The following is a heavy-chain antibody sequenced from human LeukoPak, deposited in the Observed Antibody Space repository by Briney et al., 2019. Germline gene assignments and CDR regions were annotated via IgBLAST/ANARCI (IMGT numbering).Heavy chain of an antibody. CDR3: ARDRRAPYYGFRSGYIDHYYMDV. D-gene: IGHD3-3*01. CDR1: GLTFGNNW. J-gene: IGHJ6*03. V-gene: IGHV3-7*01. Sequence: GGSLRLSCAASGLTFGNNWMSWVRQPPGKGLEWVANINQDGSEKYSVDSVRGRFTISRDNAKNSLYLQMNSLRAEDTAVYYCARDRRAPYYGFRSGYIDHYYMDVWGKGTTVTVSS. CDR2: INQDGSEK.